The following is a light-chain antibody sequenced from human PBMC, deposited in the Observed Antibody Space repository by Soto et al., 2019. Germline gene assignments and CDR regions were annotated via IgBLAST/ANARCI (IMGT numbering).Light chain of an antibody. J-gene: IGKJ1*01. CDR1: QTIFNW. CDR3: QQYNSYPWT. Sequence: DIQMTQSPSTLSASVGDRVTITCRASQTIFNWLAWYQRKPGRAPNLLIYDASSLQSGVPSTFSGSGSGTEFTLTISSLQPGDFATYYCQQYNSYPWTFCQGTKVEIK. CDR2: DAS. V-gene: IGKV1-5*01.